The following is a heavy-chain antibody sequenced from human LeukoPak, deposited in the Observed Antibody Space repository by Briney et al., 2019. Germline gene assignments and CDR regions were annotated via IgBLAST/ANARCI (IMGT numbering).Heavy chain of an antibody. CDR1: GFTFSSYW. J-gene: IGHJ6*04. V-gene: IGHV3-21*01. D-gene: IGHD3-10*02. CDR3: AELGITMIGGV. CDR2: ISSSSAYI. Sequence: GGSLRLSCAASGFTFSSYWMSWVRQAPGKGLEWVSSISSSSAYINYADSVKGRFTISRDNAENSLYLQMNSLRAEDTAVYYCAELGITMIGGVWGKGTTVTISS.